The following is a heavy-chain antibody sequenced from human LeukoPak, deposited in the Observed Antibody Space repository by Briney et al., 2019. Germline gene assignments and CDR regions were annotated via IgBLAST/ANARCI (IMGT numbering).Heavy chain of an antibody. J-gene: IGHJ4*02. Sequence: SETLSLTCTVSGYSISSGYYWGWIRQPPGKGLEWIGSIYHSGSTYYNPSLKSRVTISVDTSKNQFSLKLSSVIAADTAVYYCAREPRGSSGWYGHDYWGQGTLVTVSS. D-gene: IGHD6-19*01. V-gene: IGHV4-38-2*02. CDR2: IYHSGST. CDR1: GYSISSGYY. CDR3: AREPRGSSGWYGHDY.